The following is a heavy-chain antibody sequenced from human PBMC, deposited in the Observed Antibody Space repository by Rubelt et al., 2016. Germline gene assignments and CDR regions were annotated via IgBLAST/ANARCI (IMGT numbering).Heavy chain of an antibody. V-gene: IGHV4-4*02. CDR2: IYHSGST. D-gene: IGHD2-2*01. J-gene: IGHJ5*02. CDR1: GGSISSSNW. CDR3: ARAIFCSSTSCYVLRPRDSYWFDP. Sequence: LSLTCAVSGGSISSSNWWSWVRQPPGKGLEWIGEIYHSGSTNYNPSLKSRVTISVDTSKNQFSLKLSSVTAADTAVYYCARAIFCSSTSCYVLRPRDSYWFDPWGQGTLVTVSS.